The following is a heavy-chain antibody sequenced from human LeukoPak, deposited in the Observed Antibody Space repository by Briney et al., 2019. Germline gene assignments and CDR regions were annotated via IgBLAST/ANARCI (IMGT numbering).Heavy chain of an antibody. CDR2: IYYSGST. CDR1: GGSISSSSYY. CDR3: ARLSRGGTSGY. Sequence: SETLSLTCTVSGGSISSSSYYWGWIRQPPGKGLEWIGSIYYSGSTYYNPSPKSRVTISVDTSKNQFSLKLSSVTAADTAVYYCARLSRGGTSGYWGQGTLVTVSS. D-gene: IGHD3-16*01. J-gene: IGHJ4*02. V-gene: IGHV4-39*01.